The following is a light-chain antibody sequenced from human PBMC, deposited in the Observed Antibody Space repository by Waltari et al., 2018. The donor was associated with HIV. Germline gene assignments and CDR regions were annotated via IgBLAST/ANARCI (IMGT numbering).Light chain of an antibody. V-gene: IGKV1-39*01. Sequence: IQMTQSPSSLSASVGDRVTITSRASQSISSYVNWYQQKPGKAPKLLIYAASSLQSGVPSRFSGSGSGKDFTLTISSLQPEDFATYYCQQSYSTPRTFGQGTKVEIK. CDR2: AAS. CDR1: QSISSY. CDR3: QQSYSTPRT. J-gene: IGKJ1*01.